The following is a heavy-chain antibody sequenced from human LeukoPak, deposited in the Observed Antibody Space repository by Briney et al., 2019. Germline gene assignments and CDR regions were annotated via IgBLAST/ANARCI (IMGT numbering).Heavy chain of an antibody. J-gene: IGHJ4*02. CDR1: GIAFSNSW. V-gene: IGHV3-7*03. Sequence: AGGSLRLSCETSGIAFSNSWMSWVRQAPGKGLEWVANIKKDGSEKYYVDSVKGRITISRDNAKNSLYLQMNSLRAEDTAVYYCAKPVYDILTGYYNGILDYWGQGTLVTVSS. CDR3: AKPVYDILTGYYNGILDY. D-gene: IGHD3-9*01. CDR2: IKKDGSEK.